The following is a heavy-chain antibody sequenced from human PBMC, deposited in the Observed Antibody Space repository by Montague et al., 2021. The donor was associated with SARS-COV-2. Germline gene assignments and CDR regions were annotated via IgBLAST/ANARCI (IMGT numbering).Heavy chain of an antibody. Sequence: SETLSLTCTVSGGSISSYYWSWIRQPPGKGLEWIGYIYYSGSTNYNPSLKSRVTISVDTSKNQFSLKLSSVTAADAAVYYCARVPRNYDFWCGFYDAFDIWGQVTMVTVSS. V-gene: IGHV4-59*01. CDR3: ARVPRNYDFWCGFYDAFDI. CDR1: GGSISSYY. CDR2: IYYSGST. D-gene: IGHD3-3*01. J-gene: IGHJ3*02.